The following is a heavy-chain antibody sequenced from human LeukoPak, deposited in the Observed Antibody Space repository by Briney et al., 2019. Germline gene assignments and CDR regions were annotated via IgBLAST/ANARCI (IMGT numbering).Heavy chain of an antibody. CDR2: IYTSGST. CDR1: GSSISSYY. V-gene: IGHV4-4*07. CDR3: AREDHGDSRTLNFDY. Sequence: SETLSLTCTVSGSSISSYYWSWIRQPAGKGLEWIRRIYTSGSTNYNPSLKSRVTMSVDTSKNQFSLKLSSVTAADTAVYYCAREDHGDSRTLNFDYWGQGTLVTVSS. J-gene: IGHJ4*02. D-gene: IGHD4-17*01.